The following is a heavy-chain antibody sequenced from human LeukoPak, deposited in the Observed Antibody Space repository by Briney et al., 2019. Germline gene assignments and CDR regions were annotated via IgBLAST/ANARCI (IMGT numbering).Heavy chain of an antibody. Sequence: GGSLRLSCAASGFTFSSYTIYWVRQAPGKGLEWVAVIWFDGSAKYYADSVKGRFTISRDNSKNTMYVQMNSLRAEDTAVYYCARTFDYWGQGTLVTVSS. V-gene: IGHV3-33*01. CDR3: ARTFDY. CDR2: IWFDGSAK. CDR1: GFTFSSYT. J-gene: IGHJ4*02.